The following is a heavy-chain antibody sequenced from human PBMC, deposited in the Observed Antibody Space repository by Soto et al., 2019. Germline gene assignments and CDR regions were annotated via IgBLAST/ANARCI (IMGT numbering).Heavy chain of an antibody. D-gene: IGHD2-8*01. CDR1: GFTFSSYW. CDR2: IKQDGSEK. CDR3: ARDRLNVLMVYEDY. Sequence: GGSLRLSCAASGFTFSSYWMSWVRQAPGKGLEWVANIKQDGSEKYYVDSVKGRFTISRDNAKNSLYLQMNSLRAEDTAVYYCARDRLNVLMVYEDYWGQGTLVTVSS. V-gene: IGHV3-7*01. J-gene: IGHJ4*02.